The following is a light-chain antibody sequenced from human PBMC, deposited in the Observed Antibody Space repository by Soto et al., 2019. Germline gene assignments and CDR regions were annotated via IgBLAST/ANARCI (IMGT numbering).Light chain of an antibody. V-gene: IGKV3-15*01. CDR3: QQYNQWPLT. Sequence: EIAMTQSPATLSVSPGERATLSCRASESVSRDLGWYLQEPGQAPRLLIYGASTRATGIPDRFSGSGSGTDFTLTINSLQSEDFVVYYCQQYNQWPLTFGGGTKVEVK. CDR1: ESVSRD. CDR2: GAS. J-gene: IGKJ4*01.